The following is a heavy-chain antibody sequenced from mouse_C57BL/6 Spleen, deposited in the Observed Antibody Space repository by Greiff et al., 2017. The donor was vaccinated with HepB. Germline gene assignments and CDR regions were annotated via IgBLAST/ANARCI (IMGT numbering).Heavy chain of an antibody. Sequence: EVQLQESGAELVKPGASVKLSCTASGFNIKDYYMHWVKQRTEQGLEWIGRIDPEDGETKYAPKFQGKATITADTSSNTAYLQLSSLTSEDTAVYYCARSARHYYGSSYVDYFDYWGQGTTLTVSS. V-gene: IGHV14-2*01. CDR2: IDPEDGET. CDR3: ARSARHYYGSSYVDYFDY. J-gene: IGHJ2*01. D-gene: IGHD1-1*01. CDR1: GFNIKDYY.